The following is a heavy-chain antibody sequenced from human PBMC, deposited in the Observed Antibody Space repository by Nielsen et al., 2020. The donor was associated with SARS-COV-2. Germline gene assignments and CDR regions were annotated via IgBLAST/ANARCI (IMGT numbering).Heavy chain of an antibody. J-gene: IGHJ4*02. CDR3: ARDMTTVATLDY. D-gene: IGHD4-23*01. Sequence: GESLKISCAASGFTFSSYAMHWVRQAPGKGLEWVAVISYDGSNKYYADSVKGRFIISRDNSKNTLYLQMNSLRAEDTAVYYCARDMTTVATLDYWGQGTLVTVSS. CDR1: GFTFSSYA. CDR2: ISYDGSNK. V-gene: IGHV3-30-3*01.